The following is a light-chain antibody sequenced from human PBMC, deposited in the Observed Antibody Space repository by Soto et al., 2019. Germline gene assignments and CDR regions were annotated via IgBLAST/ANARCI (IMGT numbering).Light chain of an antibody. J-gene: IGLJ1*01. CDR2: DNN. V-gene: IGLV1-51*01. CDR3: GTWDSSLSAYV. CDR1: SSNIGNNY. Sequence: QSVLTQPPSASGTPGQRATISCSGSSSNIGNNYVSWYQQLPGTAPKLLIYDNNKRPSGIPDRFSGSKSGTSATLGITGLQTGDEADYYCGTWDSSLSAYVFGTGTKVTVL.